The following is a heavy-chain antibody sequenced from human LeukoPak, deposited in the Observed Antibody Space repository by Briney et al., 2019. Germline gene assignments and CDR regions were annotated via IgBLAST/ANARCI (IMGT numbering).Heavy chain of an antibody. J-gene: IGHJ4*02. D-gene: IGHD2-2*02. V-gene: IGHV3-30*03. Sequence: GGSLRLSCAASGFTFSSYGMHWVRQAPGKGLEWVAVISYDGSNKYYADSAKGRFTISRDNSKNTLYLQMNSLRAEDTAVYYCARARYCSSTSCYTKIDYWGQGTLVTVSS. CDR3: ARARYCSSTSCYTKIDY. CDR1: GFTFSSYG. CDR2: ISYDGSNK.